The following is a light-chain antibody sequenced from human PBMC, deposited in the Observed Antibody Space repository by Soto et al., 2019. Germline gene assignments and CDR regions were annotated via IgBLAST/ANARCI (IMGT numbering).Light chain of an antibody. CDR3: SSYAGGDNVI. J-gene: IGLJ2*01. V-gene: IGLV2-8*01. Sequence: QSALTQPPSASGSPGQSVTISCTGTSSDVGSYIFVSWYQQHPGKAPKLMIYEVTKRPSGVPGRFSGSKSGNTASLTVSGLQVEDEADYYCSSYAGGDNVIFGGGPKVTVL. CDR2: EVT. CDR1: SSDVGSYIF.